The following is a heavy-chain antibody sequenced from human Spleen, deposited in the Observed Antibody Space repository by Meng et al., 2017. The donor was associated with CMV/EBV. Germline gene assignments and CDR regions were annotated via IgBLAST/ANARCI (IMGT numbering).Heavy chain of an antibody. J-gene: IGHJ4*02. D-gene: IGHD3-10*01. V-gene: IGHV3-23*01. CDR3: AKDTHLISMVRGVITTKPKFTFDY. Sequence: MSWVRQAPGKGLEWVSGISASGGSSSYADSVKGRFTISRDNSKNTVYLEMNSLRDEDKAVYYCAKDTHLISMVRGVITTKPKFTFDYWGQGTLVTVSS. CDR2: ISASGGSS.